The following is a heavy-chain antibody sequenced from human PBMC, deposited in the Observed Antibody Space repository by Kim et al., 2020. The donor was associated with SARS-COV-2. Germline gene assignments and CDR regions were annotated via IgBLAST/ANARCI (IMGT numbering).Heavy chain of an antibody. CDR2: ISSSSSYT. CDR3: ARGGDYDFWSGYPTYYYYGMDV. D-gene: IGHD3-3*01. V-gene: IGHV3-11*05. Sequence: GGSLRLSCAASGFTFSDYYMSWIRQAPGKGLEWVSYISSSSSYTNYADSVKGRFTISRDNAKNSLYLQMNSLRAEDTAVYYCARGGDYDFWSGYPTYYYYGMDVWGQGTTVTVSS. CDR1: GFTFSDYY. J-gene: IGHJ6*02.